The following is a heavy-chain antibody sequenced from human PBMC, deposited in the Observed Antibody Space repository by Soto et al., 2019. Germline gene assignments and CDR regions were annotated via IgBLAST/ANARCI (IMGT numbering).Heavy chain of an antibody. Sequence: GGSLRLSCVASGFTFRSYGMHWVRQAPGKGLEWVAVVSYDGSNKYYAESGKGRFTISRDNSKNTLYLQMNSLRAEDTAVYYCAKDRVTGTTYYYNYYMDVWGKGTTVTVSS. V-gene: IGHV3-30*18. CDR2: VSYDGSNK. J-gene: IGHJ6*03. CDR1: GFTFRSYG. CDR3: AKDRVTGTTYYYNYYMDV. D-gene: IGHD1-7*01.